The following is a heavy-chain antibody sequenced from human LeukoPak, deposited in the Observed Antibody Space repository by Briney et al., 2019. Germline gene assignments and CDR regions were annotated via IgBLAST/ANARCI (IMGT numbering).Heavy chain of an antibody. J-gene: IGHJ6*02. Sequence: ASVKVSCKASGYTFTSYGISWVRQAPGQGLEWMGWISAYNGNTNYAQKLQGRVTMTTDTSTSTAYMELRSLRSDDTAVYYCAREWDYSNRPSYGMDVWGQGTTVTVSS. CDR2: ISAYNGNT. V-gene: IGHV1-18*01. CDR3: AREWDYSNRPSYGMDV. CDR1: GYTFTSYG. D-gene: IGHD4-11*01.